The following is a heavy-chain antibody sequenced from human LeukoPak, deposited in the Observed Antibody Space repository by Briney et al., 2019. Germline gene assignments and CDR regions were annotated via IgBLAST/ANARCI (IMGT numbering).Heavy chain of an antibody. CDR3: AKDLFSYSSGGFFDY. V-gene: IGHV3-7*01. Sequence: GGSLRLSCAASGFTFSSYWMSWVRQAPGKGLEWVANIKQDGSEKYYVDSVKGRFTISRDNSKNTLYLQMNSLRAEDTAVYYCAKDLFSYSSGGFFDYWGQGTLVTVSS. D-gene: IGHD6-19*01. CDR1: GFTFSSYW. J-gene: IGHJ4*02. CDR2: IKQDGSEK.